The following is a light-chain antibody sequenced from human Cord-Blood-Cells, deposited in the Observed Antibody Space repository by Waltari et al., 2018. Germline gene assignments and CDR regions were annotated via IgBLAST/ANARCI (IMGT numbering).Light chain of an antibody. J-gene: IGKJ1*01. CDR1: QRVSSN. Sequence: EIVMTQSPATLSVPPGERATLSCSASQRVSSNLAWYQQKPGQAPRLLIYGASTRATGIPARFSGSGSGTEFTLTISSLQSEDFAVYYCQQYNNWPRTFGQGTKVEIK. CDR3: QQYNNWPRT. CDR2: GAS. V-gene: IGKV3-15*01.